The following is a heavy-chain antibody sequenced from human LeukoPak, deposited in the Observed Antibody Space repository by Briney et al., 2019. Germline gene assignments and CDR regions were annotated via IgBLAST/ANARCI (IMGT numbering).Heavy chain of an antibody. CDR1: GGSFSGYY. D-gene: IGHD1-1*01. J-gene: IGHJ3*02. CDR3: ARELLNWNHDAFDI. V-gene: IGHV4-4*07. CDR2: IYTSGST. Sequence: SETLSLTCAVYGGSFSGYYWNWIRQPAGKGLEWIGRIYTSGSTNYNPPLKSRVTISVDTSKNHVSLRLSSVTAADTAVYFCARELLNWNHDAFDIWGQGTMVTVSS.